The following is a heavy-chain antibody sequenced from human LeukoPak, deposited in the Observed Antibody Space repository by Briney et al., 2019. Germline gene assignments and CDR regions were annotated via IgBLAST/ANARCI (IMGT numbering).Heavy chain of an antibody. D-gene: IGHD3-10*01. CDR1: GGSFSSSSIY. Sequence: SETLSLTCTVSGGSFSSSSIYWGRFPPPPGQGLEWIGIIYYSGITSYYPSLKSRVTISLDTSKNQFSLRLTSVTAADTAVYYCARAREYGLYYFDYWGQGTLVTVSS. J-gene: IGHJ4*02. CDR3: ARAREYGLYYFDY. CDR2: IYYSGIT. V-gene: IGHV4-39*07.